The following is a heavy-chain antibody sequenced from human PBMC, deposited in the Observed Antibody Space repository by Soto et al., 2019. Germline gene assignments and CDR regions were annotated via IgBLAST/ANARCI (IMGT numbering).Heavy chain of an antibody. CDR1: GFSLSTSGVG. D-gene: IGHD4-4*01. J-gene: IGHJ4*02. Sequence: QITLKESGPTLVKPTQTLTLTCTFSGFSLSTSGVGVGWIRQPPGKALEWLALIYWNDDKRYSPSLKSRLTITKDTDKNQGVLTMTNMDPVDTATYCCAHRRGITMTTHNWGQGTLVTVSS. CDR2: IYWNDDK. V-gene: IGHV2-5*01. CDR3: AHRRGITMTTHN.